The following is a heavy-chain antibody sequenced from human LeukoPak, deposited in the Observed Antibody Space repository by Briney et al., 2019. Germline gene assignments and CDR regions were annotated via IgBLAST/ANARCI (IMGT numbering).Heavy chain of an antibody. CDR3: ARDTSPETLRV. CDR2: IYYSGST. CDR1: DYPISSYL. V-gene: IGHV4-59*01. J-gene: IGHJ4*02. D-gene: IGHD3-16*01. Sequence: FETPFPTFTVPDYPISSYLRRLIPPPPGKGPEWIGYIYYSGSTNYNPSLKSRVTISVDTSKNQFSLKLSSVTAADTAIYYCARDTSPETLRVWGQGTLVTVSS.